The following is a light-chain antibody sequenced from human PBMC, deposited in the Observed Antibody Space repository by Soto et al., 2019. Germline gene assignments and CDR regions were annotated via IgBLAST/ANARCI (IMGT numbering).Light chain of an antibody. CDR1: QSISIY. J-gene: IGKJ1*01. CDR3: QQSYSTPWT. Sequence: DIQMTQSPSSLSASVGDRVIITCRASQSISIYLNWYQQKPGKAPKLLMSAASSLQSGVPSRFSGSGSGTDFTLTISSLQPEDFATYYCQQSYSTPWTFGQGTKVEIK. CDR2: AAS. V-gene: IGKV1-39*01.